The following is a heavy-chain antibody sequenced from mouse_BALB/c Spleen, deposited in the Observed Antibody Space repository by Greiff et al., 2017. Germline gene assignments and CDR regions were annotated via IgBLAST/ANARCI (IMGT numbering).Heavy chain of an antibody. Sequence: DVMLVESGGGLVQPGGSLKLSCAASGFTFSDYYMYWVRQTPEKRLEWVATISDGGSYTYYPHSVKGRFTISRDNAKNNLYLQMSSLKSEDTAMYYCARARNYGAMDYWGQGTSVTVSS. CDR2: ISDGGSYT. V-gene: IGHV5-4*02. J-gene: IGHJ4*01. CDR3: ARARNYGAMDY. CDR1: GFTFSDYY. D-gene: IGHD1-2*01.